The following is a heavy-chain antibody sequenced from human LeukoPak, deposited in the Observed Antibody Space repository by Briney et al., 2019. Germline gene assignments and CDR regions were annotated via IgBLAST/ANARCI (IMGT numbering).Heavy chain of an antibody. CDR1: GFTFDDYG. CDR3: AREGGSNYYDSSSYAFDI. D-gene: IGHD3-22*01. J-gene: IGHJ3*02. Sequence: GGSLRLSCAASGFTFDDYGMSWVRQAPGKGLEWVSGINWNGGSTGYADSVKGRFTISRDNAKNTLYLQMSSLRAEDTAVYYCAREGGSNYYDSSSYAFDIWGQGTMVTVSS. V-gene: IGHV3-20*04. CDR2: INWNGGST.